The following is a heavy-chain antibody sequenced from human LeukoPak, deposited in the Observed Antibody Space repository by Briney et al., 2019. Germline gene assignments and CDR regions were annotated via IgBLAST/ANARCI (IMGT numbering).Heavy chain of an antibody. V-gene: IGHV1-18*01. J-gene: IGHJ4*02. D-gene: IGHD6-13*01. CDR3: ARGQEGIAAAGDTLYYFDY. CDR1: GYTFTSYG. CDR2: ISAYNGNT. Sequence: ASVKVSCKASGYTFTSYGISWVRQAPGQGLEWMGWISAYNGNTNYAQKLQGRVTMTTDTSTSTAYMELRSLRSDDTAVYYCARGQEGIAAAGDTLYYFDYWGQGTLVTVSS.